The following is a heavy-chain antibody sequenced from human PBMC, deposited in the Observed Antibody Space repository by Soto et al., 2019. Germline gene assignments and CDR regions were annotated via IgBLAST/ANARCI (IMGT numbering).Heavy chain of an antibody. CDR1: GGSISSYY. J-gene: IGHJ6*02. CDR3: ARDLWGYCGTDCYPLDV. V-gene: IGHV4-59*01. CDR2: MYNTGST. D-gene: IGHD2-21*02. Sequence: SETLSLTCTVSGGSISSYYWSWIRQPPGKGLEWIGYMYNTGSTVYNPSYKSRDTISVDTSKSQLSLRLNSVTAADTAVFYCARDLWGYCGTDCYPLDVWGQGTTVTVSS.